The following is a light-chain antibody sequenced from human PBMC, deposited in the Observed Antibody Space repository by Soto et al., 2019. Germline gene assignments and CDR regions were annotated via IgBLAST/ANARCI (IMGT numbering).Light chain of an antibody. V-gene: IGLV2-14*01. Sequence: QSVLTQPASVSGSPGQSITISCTGTSSDVGGYNYVSWYQQHPGKAPKLMIYDVSDWPSGVSNRFSGSKSGNTASLTISGLQAEDEADYYCSSYTNRGTLDIFGTGTKVTVL. CDR2: DVS. J-gene: IGLJ1*01. CDR1: SSDVGGYNY. CDR3: SSYTNRGTLDI.